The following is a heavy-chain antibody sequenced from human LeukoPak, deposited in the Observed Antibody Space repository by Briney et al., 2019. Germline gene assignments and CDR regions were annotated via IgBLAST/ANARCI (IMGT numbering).Heavy chain of an antibody. CDR1: GYTFTGCY. J-gene: IGHJ5*02. CDR3: ARDPSYSSSRNWFDP. V-gene: IGHV1-2*02. D-gene: IGHD6-13*01. Sequence: ASVTVSCKASGYTFTGCYMHWVRQAPGQGLEWMGWINPNSGGTNYAQKFQGRVTMTRDTSISTAYMELSRLRSDDTAVYYCARDPSYSSSRNWFDPWGQGTLVTVSS. CDR2: INPNSGGT.